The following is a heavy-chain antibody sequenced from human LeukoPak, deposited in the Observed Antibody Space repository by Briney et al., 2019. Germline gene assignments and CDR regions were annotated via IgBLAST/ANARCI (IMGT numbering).Heavy chain of an antibody. CDR3: VTAKIGH. D-gene: IGHD2-21*01. CDR2: IKSKTDGGTT. Sequence: GGSLRLSCAASGFTFSDAWMDWVRQAPGKGLEWVGRIKSKTDGGTTDYAVPVKGRFTISRDDSKDTLFLQMNSLRIEDTAVYYCVTAKIGHWGQGTLVTVSS. CDR1: GFTFSDAW. J-gene: IGHJ4*02. V-gene: IGHV3-15*01.